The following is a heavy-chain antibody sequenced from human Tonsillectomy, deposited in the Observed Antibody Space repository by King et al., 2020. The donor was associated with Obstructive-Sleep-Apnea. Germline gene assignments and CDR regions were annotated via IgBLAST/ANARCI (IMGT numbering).Heavy chain of an antibody. D-gene: IGHD3-22*01. V-gene: IGHV4-31*03. CDR1: GGSISSGGYY. CDR3: ARDSSGDSSGYYYHYYGLDV. J-gene: IGHJ6*02. Sequence: QLQESGPGLVKPSQTLPLTCTVSGGSISSGGYYWSWIRQHPGKGLEWIGYIYYSGNTHYNPSLKSRVTISVDTSKNHFSLKLSSVTAADTAVYYCARDSSGDSSGYYYHYYGLDVWGQGTTVTVSS. CDR2: IYYSGNT.